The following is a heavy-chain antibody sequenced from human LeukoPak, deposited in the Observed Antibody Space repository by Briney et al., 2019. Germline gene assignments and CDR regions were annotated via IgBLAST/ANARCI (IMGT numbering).Heavy chain of an antibody. V-gene: IGHV3-33*01. D-gene: IGHD6-13*01. CDR2: IWYDGSNK. Sequence: SGGSLRLSCAASGFTFSSYGMHWVRQAPGKGLEWVAVIWYDGSNKYYADSVKGRFTISRDNSKNTLYLQMNSLRAEDTAVYYCARSPPYSSSWYVGRYYYYGMDVWGQGTTVTVSS. J-gene: IGHJ6*02. CDR1: GFTFSSYG. CDR3: ARSPPYSSSWYVGRYYYYGMDV.